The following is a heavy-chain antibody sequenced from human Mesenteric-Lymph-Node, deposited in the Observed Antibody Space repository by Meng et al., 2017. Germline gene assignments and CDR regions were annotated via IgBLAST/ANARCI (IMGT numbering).Heavy chain of an antibody. J-gene: IGHJ5*02. V-gene: IGHV4-61*02. CDR3: ARIPGP. CDR1: GDTTNTDRYY. CDR2: IYTSGSI. D-gene: IGHD2-2*02. Sequence: SETLSLTCTVSGDTTNTDRYYWSWIRQPAGKGLEYIGRIYTSGSINYNLSLKSRVTISLDTSKNQLSLKLNSVTAADTAMYYCARIPGPWGQGILVTVSS.